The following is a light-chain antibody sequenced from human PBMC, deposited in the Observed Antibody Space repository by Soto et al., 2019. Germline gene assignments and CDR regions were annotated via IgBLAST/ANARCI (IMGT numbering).Light chain of an antibody. CDR1: SSDVGGYNY. CDR3: CSHGGSYTYAI. V-gene: IGLV2-11*01. J-gene: IGLJ2*01. CDR2: DVD. Sequence: QSALTQPRSVSGSPGQSITIACTGTSSDVGGYNYVSWYRHHPGKDPKLVLYDVDKRPSGVPDRFSGSKSGNTASMTISGLQPEDEADYYCCSHGGSYTYAIFGGGTKLTVL.